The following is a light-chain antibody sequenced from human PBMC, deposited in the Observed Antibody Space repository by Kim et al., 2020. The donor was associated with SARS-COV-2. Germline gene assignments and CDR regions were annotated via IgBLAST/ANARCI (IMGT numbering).Light chain of an antibody. CDR1: QSVLYSSNNKNY. CDR3: QQYYSTPYS. V-gene: IGKV4-1*01. J-gene: IGKJ2*03. CDR2: WAS. Sequence: RATINCKSSQSVLYSSNNKNYLAWYQQKPGQPPKWLIYWASTREAGVPDRFSGSGSGTDFTLTISSLQAEDVAVYYCQQYYSTPYSFGQGTKLEI.